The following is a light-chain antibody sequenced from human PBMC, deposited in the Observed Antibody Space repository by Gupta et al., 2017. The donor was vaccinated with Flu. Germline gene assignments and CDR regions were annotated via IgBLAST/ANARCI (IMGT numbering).Light chain of an antibody. V-gene: IGKV3-20*01. J-gene: IGKJ4*01. Sequence: GERASLSCGTRQSLRSKYLAWYQQKPGQAPRLLIYAASNRATGIPDKFSGSGSGTDFTLTISRLEPEDSAVYYCQQYNNSPLTFGGGTRLEI. CDR3: QQYNNSPLT. CDR1: QSLRSKY. CDR2: AAS.